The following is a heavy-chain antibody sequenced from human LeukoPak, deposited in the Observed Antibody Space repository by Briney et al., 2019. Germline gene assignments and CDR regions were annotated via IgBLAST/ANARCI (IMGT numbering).Heavy chain of an antibody. Sequence: PGGSLRLSCAASGFTFSSYEMNWVRQAPGKGLEWVSYISSSGSTIYYADSVKGRFTISRDNAKNSLYLQMNSLRAEDTAVYYCAKDHEGYSWSWYMDVWGKGTTVTVSS. J-gene: IGHJ6*03. CDR3: AKDHEGYSWSWYMDV. V-gene: IGHV3-48*03. CDR2: ISSSGSTI. D-gene: IGHD5-18*01. CDR1: GFTFSSYE.